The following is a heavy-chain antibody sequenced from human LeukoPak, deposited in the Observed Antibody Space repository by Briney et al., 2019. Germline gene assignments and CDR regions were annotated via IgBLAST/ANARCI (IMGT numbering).Heavy chain of an antibody. CDR3: ARAEGSSSWYSTPFLYYYYMDV. D-gene: IGHD6-13*01. CDR2: MNPNSGNT. V-gene: IGHV1-8*03. CDR1: GYTFTGYY. Sequence: ASVKVSCKASGYTFTGYYMHWVRQAPGQGLEWMGWMNPNSGNTGYAQKFQGRVTITRNTSISTAYMELSSLRSEDTAVYYCARAEGSSSWYSTPFLYYYYMDVWGKGTTVTVSS. J-gene: IGHJ6*03.